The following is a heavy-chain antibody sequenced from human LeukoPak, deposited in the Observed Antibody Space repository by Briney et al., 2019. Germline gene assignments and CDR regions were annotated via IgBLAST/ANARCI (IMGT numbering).Heavy chain of an antibody. CDR2: INPSGGGT. J-gene: IGHJ4*02. Sequence: ASVKVSCKASGYTFTSNYLYWVRQAPGQGLEWMGIINPSGGGTSYAQKFQGRLTMTRDTSTTTVYMELSSLRSEDTAMYYCAREIGPRQLHLWGSAFDYWGQGTLVTVSS. CDR3: AREIGPRQLHLWGSAFDY. CDR1: GYTFTSNY. D-gene: IGHD5-18*01. V-gene: IGHV1-46*01.